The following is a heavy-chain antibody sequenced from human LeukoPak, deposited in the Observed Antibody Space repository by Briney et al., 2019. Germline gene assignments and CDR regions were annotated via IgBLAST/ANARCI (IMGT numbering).Heavy chain of an antibody. CDR1: GYTFTGYY. D-gene: IGHD6-13*01. Sequence: ASVKVSCKASGYTFTGYYMHWVRQAPGQGLEWMGWINPNSGDTNYAQKFQDWVTMTRDTSISTAYMELSRLRSDDTAVYYCARGLYSSSWYVFDYWGQGTLVTVSS. CDR2: INPNSGDT. CDR3: ARGLYSSSWYVFDY. J-gene: IGHJ4*02. V-gene: IGHV1-2*04.